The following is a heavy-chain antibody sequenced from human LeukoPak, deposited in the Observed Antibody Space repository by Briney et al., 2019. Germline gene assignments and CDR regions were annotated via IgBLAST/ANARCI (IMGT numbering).Heavy chain of an antibody. Sequence: GGSLRLSCAASEFTFSSYVMHWVRQAPGKGLEWVSYISSSSDTIYYADSVKGRFTISRDNAKNSLYLQMNSLRAEDTAVYYCARDHTSDHFFDSWGQGTLVTVSS. CDR1: EFTFSSYV. CDR2: ISSSSDTI. D-gene: IGHD2/OR15-2a*01. CDR3: ARDHTSDHFFDS. J-gene: IGHJ4*02. V-gene: IGHV3-48*04.